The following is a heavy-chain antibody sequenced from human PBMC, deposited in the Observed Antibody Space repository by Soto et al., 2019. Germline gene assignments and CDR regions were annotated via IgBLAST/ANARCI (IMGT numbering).Heavy chain of an antibody. D-gene: IGHD5-18*01. CDR3: ARSVDTAMSNDY. Sequence: SVKVSCKASGGTFSSYAISWVRQAPGQGLEWMGGIIPIFGTANYAQKFQGRVTITADKSTSTAYMELSSLRSEDTAVYYCARSVDTAMSNDYWGQGXLVTVYS. CDR1: GGTFSSYA. J-gene: IGHJ4*02. V-gene: IGHV1-69*06. CDR2: IIPIFGTA.